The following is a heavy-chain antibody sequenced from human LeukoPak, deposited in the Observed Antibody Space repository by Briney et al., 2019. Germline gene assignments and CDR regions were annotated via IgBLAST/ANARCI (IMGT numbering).Heavy chain of an antibody. D-gene: IGHD3/OR15-3a*01. J-gene: IGHJ6*03. Sequence: GASVKVSCKPSGYIFSVYYMHWVRQAPGQGLEWMGWINPNSGGTDYAQKLQGRVTMTRDTSISTAYMELIGLRSDDTAVYYCARGEFRTGAKGDYYYYMDVWGKGTTVTVSS. CDR3: ARGEFRTGAKGDYYYYMDV. CDR2: INPNSGGT. CDR1: GYIFSVYY. V-gene: IGHV1-2*02.